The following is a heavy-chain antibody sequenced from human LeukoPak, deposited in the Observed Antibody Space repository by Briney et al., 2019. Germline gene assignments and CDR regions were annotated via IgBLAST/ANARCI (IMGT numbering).Heavy chain of an antibody. J-gene: IGHJ4*02. Sequence: SQTLSLTCTVSGGSISSGDYYWSWIRQPPGKGLEWIGYIYYSGSTYYNPSLKSRVTISVDMSKNQFSLKLSSVTAADTAVYYCARVSLDCSSTSCYTLFDYWGQGTLVTVSS. V-gene: IGHV4-30-4*08. CDR3: ARVSLDCSSTSCYTLFDY. D-gene: IGHD2-2*02. CDR2: IYYSGST. CDR1: GGSISSGDYY.